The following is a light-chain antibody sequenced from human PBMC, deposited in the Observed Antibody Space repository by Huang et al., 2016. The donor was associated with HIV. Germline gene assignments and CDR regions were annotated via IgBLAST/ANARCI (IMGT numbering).Light chain of an antibody. CDR3: MQALQTPLT. J-gene: IGKJ4*01. Sequence: DIVMTQSPLSLPVTPGEPASISCRSSQSLLHISGYNYWDWFLQKPGQSPQLLIYLGSNRASGVPDRFSGSGSGTYFTLNISRVEAEDVGVYYCMQALQTPLTFGGGTKVEIK. CDR1: QSLLHISGYNY. V-gene: IGKV2-28*01. CDR2: LGS.